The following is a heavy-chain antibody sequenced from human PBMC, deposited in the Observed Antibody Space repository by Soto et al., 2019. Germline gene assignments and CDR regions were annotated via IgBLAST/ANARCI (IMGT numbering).Heavy chain of an antibody. D-gene: IGHD6-19*01. J-gene: IGHJ6*02. Sequence: SVKVSCKASGGTFSSYAISWVRQAPGQGLEWMGGIIPIFGTANYAQKFQGRVTITADESTSTAYMELSSLRSEDTAVYYCSLPASRGWRGDYYYGMDVWGQGTTVTVSS. V-gene: IGHV1-69*13. CDR3: SLPASRGWRGDYYYGMDV. CDR1: GGTFSSYA. CDR2: IIPIFGTA.